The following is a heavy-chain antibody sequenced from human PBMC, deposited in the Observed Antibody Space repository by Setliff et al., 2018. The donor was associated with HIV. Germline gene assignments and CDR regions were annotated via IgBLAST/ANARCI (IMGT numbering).Heavy chain of an antibody. CDR1: GFTFDDYG. Sequence: GGSLRLSCAASGFTFDDYGMSWVRQAPGKRLEWVSGTSASTYYADSVKGRFTISRDSSKSMLYLQMNSLRPEDTAVYYCARDCRVGWVFTYGMDVWGQGTLVTVSS. CDR3: ARDCRVGWVFTYGMDV. CDR2: GTSAST. J-gene: IGHJ6*02. D-gene: IGHD6-13*01. V-gene: IGHV3-23*01.